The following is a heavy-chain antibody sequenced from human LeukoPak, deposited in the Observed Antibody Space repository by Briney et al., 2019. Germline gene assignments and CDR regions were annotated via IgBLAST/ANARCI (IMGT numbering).Heavy chain of an antibody. CDR1: GGSISSGGYS. CDR3: ARGSGGYYDSSGYLPAAFDI. J-gene: IGHJ3*02. D-gene: IGHD3-22*01. CDR2: IYHSGST. V-gene: IGHV4-30-2*01. Sequence: SQTLSLTCAVSGGSISSGGYSWSWIRQPPGKGLEWIGYIYHSGSTYYNPSLKSRVTISVDRSKNQFSLKLSSVTAADTAVYYCARGSGGYYDSSGYLPAAFDIWGQGTMVTVSS.